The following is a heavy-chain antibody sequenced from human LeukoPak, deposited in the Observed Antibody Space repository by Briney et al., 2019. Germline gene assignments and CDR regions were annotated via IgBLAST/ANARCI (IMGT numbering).Heavy chain of an antibody. CDR1: GFSFSSYA. D-gene: IGHD3-10*01. CDR2: LSGSSTST. Sequence: GGSLRLSCAASGFSFSSYALSWVRQAPGEGLEWVSTLSGSSTSTYYADSVKGRFTISRDNSKNSLYLQMTSLRAEDTAVYYCARDSGPGGYYYYDYIDVWGKGTTVTVSS. J-gene: IGHJ6*03. CDR3: ARDSGPGGYYYYDYIDV. V-gene: IGHV3-23*01.